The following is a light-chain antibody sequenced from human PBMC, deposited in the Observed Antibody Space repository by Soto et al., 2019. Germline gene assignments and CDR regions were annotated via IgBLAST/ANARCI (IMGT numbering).Light chain of an antibody. CDR3: SSYTSSSTGV. V-gene: IGLV2-14*01. J-gene: IGLJ1*01. CDR1: SSYVGDYNY. CDR2: DVS. Sequence: QSVLTQPASVSGSPGQSITISCTGTSSYVGDYNYVSWYQQHPGKAPKLMIYDVSYRPSGVSNRFSGSKSGNTASLTISGLQAEDEADYYCSSYTSSSTGVFGTGTKVTVL.